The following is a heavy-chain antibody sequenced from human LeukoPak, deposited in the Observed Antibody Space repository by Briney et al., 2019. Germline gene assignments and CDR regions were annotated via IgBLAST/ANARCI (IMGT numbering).Heavy chain of an antibody. CDR3: ARCLHQAPYYYGSGSYYYRIYYYYYMDV. J-gene: IGHJ6*03. Sequence: PSETLSLTCTVSGGSISSSSYYWGWIRQPPGKRLEWIGSIYYSGSTYYNPSLKSRVTISVDTSKNQFSLKLSSVTAADTAVYYCARCLHQAPYYYGSGSYYYRIYYYYYMDVWGKGTTVTISS. D-gene: IGHD3-10*01. CDR1: GGSISSSSYY. V-gene: IGHV4-39*07. CDR2: IYYSGST.